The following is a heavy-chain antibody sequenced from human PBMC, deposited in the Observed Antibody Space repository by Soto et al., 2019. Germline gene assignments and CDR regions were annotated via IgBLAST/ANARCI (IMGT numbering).Heavy chain of an antibody. J-gene: IGHJ6*02. V-gene: IGHV1-69*01. CDR2: ILPVFGTP. D-gene: IGHD3-10*01. Sequence: QVQLVQSGAEVKKPGSSVKVSYKASGGTFSSYGIAWVRQAPGQGLGWMGGILPVFGTPNYAQKFRGRVTISADESTSTAYMELSSLTSEDTAVYYCAVRSSYSHYYYALDVWGQGTTVTVSS. CDR3: AVRSSYSHYYYALDV. CDR1: GGTFSSYG.